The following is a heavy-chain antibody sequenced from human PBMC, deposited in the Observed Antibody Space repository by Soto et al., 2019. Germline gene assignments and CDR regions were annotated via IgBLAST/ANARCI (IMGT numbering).Heavy chain of an antibody. D-gene: IGHD3-10*01. CDR1: GGSIISGGYY. J-gene: IGHJ4*02. CDR3: ARERCAYVPYYGSGSYYRSPYYFDY. V-gene: IGHV4-31*03. CDR2: IYYSGST. Sequence: SETLSLTCTVSGGSIISGGYYWSWIRQHPGKGLEWIGYIYYSGSTNYNPSLKSRVTISVDTSKNQFSLKLSSVTAADTAVYYCARERCAYVPYYGSGSYYRSPYYFDYWGQGTLVTVSS.